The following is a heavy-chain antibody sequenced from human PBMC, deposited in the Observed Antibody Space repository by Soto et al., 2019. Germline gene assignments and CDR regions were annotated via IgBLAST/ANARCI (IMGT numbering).Heavy chain of an antibody. Sequence: QVQLVQSGAEVKKPGSSVKVSCKASGGTFSSYTISWVRQAPGQGLEWMGRIIPILGIANYAQKFQGRVTITADKSTSTAYMELSSLSSEDRAVYSWAGGGQLGNFDYWGQGTLVTVSS. D-gene: IGHD7-27*01. CDR1: GGTFSSYT. J-gene: IGHJ4*02. V-gene: IGHV1-69*02. CDR2: IIPILGIA. CDR3: AGGGQLGNFDY.